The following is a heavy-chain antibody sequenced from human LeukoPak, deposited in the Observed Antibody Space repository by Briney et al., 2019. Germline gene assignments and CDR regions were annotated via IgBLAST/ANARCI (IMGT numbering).Heavy chain of an antibody. CDR2: IYYDGST. D-gene: IGHD5-18*01. CDR1: GFTVSSSN. V-gene: IGHV3-53*01. CDR3: APGGYSYGPDY. Sequence: SGGSLRLSCAASGFTVSSSNMSWVRQAPGKGLEWVSIIYYDGSTYYADSVKGRFTISRDNSKNTLFLQMNSLRAEDTAVYYCAPGGYSYGPDYWGQGTLVTVSS. J-gene: IGHJ4*02.